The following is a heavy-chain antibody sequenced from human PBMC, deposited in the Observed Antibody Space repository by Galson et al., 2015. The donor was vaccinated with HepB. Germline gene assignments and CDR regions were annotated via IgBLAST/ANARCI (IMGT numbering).Heavy chain of an antibody. J-gene: IGHJ3*02. CDR2: INTYNGRI. CDR3: ALMVRPGDDAFDI. D-gene: IGHD3-10*01. CDR1: GYTFHNNG. V-gene: IGHV1-18*04. Sequence: SVKVSCKASGYTFHNNGISWVRQAPGQGLEWMGWINTYNGRINYGQKVQGRVTLTTDSATNTAYMELRRLRSDDTAMYYCALMVRPGDDAFDIWGQGTMVIVSS.